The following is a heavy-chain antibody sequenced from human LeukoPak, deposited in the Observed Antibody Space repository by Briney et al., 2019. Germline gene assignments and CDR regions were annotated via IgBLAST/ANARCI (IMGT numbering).Heavy chain of an antibody. CDR1: GFTFSSYA. D-gene: IGHD3-22*01. V-gene: IGHV3-23*01. Sequence: AGSLRLSCAASGFTFSSYAMSWVRQAPGKGLEWVSAISGSGGSTYYADSVKGRFTISRDNSKNTLYLQMNSLRAEDTAVYYCAKDYYYDSSGYLIYWGQGTLVTVSS. CDR2: ISGSGGST. CDR3: AKDYYYDSSGYLIY. J-gene: IGHJ4*02.